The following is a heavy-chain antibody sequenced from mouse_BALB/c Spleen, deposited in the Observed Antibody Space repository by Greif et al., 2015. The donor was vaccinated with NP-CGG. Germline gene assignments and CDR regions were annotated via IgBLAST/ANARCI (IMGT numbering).Heavy chain of an antibody. CDR2: IDPANGNT. CDR3: ARYGNYVYFDV. CDR1: GFNIKDTY. Sequence: VQLKESGAELVKPGASVKLSCTASGFNIKDTYMHWVKQRPEQGLERIGRIDPANGNTKYDPKFQGKATITADTSSNTAYLQLSSLTSEDTAVYYCARYGNYVYFDVWGAGTTVTVSS. D-gene: IGHD2-1*01. J-gene: IGHJ1*01. V-gene: IGHV14-3*02.